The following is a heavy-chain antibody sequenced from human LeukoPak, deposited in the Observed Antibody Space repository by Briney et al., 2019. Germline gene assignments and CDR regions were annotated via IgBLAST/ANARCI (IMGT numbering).Heavy chain of an antibody. CDR1: GFTFSTYA. CDR2: IGDTT. Sequence: GGSLRLSCAASGFTFSTYAMSWVRQAPGKGLEWVSAIGDTTYYADSVKGRFTISRDNSKNTLYLQMNNLRAEDAAIYYCAKAYAFVGTNYFDYWGQGTLVTVSS. J-gene: IGHJ4*02. V-gene: IGHV3-23*01. CDR3: AKAYAFVGTNYFDY. D-gene: IGHD1-14*01.